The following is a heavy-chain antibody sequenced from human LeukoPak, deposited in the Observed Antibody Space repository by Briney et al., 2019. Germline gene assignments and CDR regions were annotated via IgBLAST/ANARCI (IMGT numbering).Heavy chain of an antibody. J-gene: IGHJ4*02. V-gene: IGHV3-30*18. CDR1: GFTFSSYG. D-gene: IGHD2/OR15-2a*01. Sequence: GRSLRLSCAASGFTFSSYGMHWVRQAPGKGLEWVAVISYDGSNKYYADSVKGRFTISRDNSKNTLYLQMNSLRAEDTAVYYCAKDHKGIPFLFDYWDQGTLVTVSS. CDR2: ISYDGSNK. CDR3: AKDHKGIPFLFDY.